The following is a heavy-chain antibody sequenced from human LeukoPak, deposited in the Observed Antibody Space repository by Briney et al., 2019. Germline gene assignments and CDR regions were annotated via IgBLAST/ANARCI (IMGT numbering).Heavy chain of an antibody. CDR3: ASPFDY. J-gene: IGHJ4*02. V-gene: IGHV3-66*01. CDR2: IYSGGST. CDR1: EFSVGSNY. Sequence: GGSLRLSCAASEFSVGSNYMTWVRQAPGKGLEWVSLIYSGGSTYYADSVKGSFTISRDNSKNTLYLQMNSLRAEDTAVYYCASPFDYWGQGTLVTVSS.